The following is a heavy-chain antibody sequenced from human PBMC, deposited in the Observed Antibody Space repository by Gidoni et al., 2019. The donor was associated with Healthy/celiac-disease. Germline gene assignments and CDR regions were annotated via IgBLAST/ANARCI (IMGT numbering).Heavy chain of an antibody. CDR3: AKDMRGGSGSSYDYGMDV. CDR2: ISGSGGST. CDR1: GFTFSSYA. Sequence: EVQLLESGGGLVQPGGSLRLSCAASGFTFSSYAMSWVRQAPGKGLGWVSAISGSGGSTYYADSVKGRFTISRDNSKNTLYLQMNSLRAEDTAVYYCAKDMRGGSGSSYDYGMDVWGQGTTVTVSS. V-gene: IGHV3-23*01. J-gene: IGHJ6*02. D-gene: IGHD1-26*01.